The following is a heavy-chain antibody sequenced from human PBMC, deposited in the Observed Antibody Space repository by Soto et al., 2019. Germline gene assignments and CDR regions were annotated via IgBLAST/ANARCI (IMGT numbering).Heavy chain of an antibody. CDR3: AKDGVYHTATVTGRH. J-gene: IGHJ4*02. Sequence: QVHLVQSGPEVKKPGASVRVSCRASGYTCTNYGIGWVRPAPGQGLEGMGWINTYNGNTNYAPHFRGRPTMTTASYTTTAYMEQRSLNADDTANYYSAKDGVYHTATVTGRHWGQGTLVPVSS. CDR1: GYTCTNYG. CDR2: INTYNGNT. V-gene: IGHV1-18*01. D-gene: IGHD3-10*01.